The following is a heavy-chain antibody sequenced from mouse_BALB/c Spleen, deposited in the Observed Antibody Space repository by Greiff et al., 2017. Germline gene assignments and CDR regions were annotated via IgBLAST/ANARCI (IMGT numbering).Heavy chain of an antibody. Sequence: QVQLKESGAELARPGASVKMSCKASGYTFTSYTMHWVKQRPGQGLEWIGYINPSSGYTNYNQKFKDKATLTADKSSSTAYMQLSSLTSEDSAVYYCARGYYGSSYDYWGQGTTLTVSS. D-gene: IGHD1-1*01. CDR3: ARGYYGSSYDY. CDR1: GYTFTSYT. CDR2: INPSSGYT. V-gene: IGHV1-4*01. J-gene: IGHJ2*01.